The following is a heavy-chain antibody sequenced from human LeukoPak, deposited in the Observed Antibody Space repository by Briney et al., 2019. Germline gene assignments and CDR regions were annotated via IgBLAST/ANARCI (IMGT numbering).Heavy chain of an antibody. CDR3: ARDRRRIFDI. CDR1: GGSISSGGYY. V-gene: IGHV4-31*03. CDR2: IYYSGST. J-gene: IGHJ3*02. Sequence: PSETLSLTCTVSGGSISSGGYYWSWIRQHPGKGLEWIGYIYYSGSTYYNPSLKSRVTISVDTSKNQFSLKLSSVTAADTAVYYCARDRRRIFDIWGQGTMVTVSS.